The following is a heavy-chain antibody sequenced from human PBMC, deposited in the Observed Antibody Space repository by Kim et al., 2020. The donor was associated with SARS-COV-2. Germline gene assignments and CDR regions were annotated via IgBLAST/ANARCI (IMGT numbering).Heavy chain of an antibody. CDR1: GYTFTGYY. V-gene: IGHV1-2*02. J-gene: IGHJ6*02. Sequence: ASVKVSCKASGYTFTGYYMHWVRQAPGQGLEWMGWINPNSGGTNYAQKFQGRGTMTRDTSISTAYMELSRLRSDDTAVYYCARDCYNWNDGEYGMDVWGQGTTVTVSS. CDR2: INPNSGGT. D-gene: IGHD1-1*01. CDR3: ARDCYNWNDGEYGMDV.